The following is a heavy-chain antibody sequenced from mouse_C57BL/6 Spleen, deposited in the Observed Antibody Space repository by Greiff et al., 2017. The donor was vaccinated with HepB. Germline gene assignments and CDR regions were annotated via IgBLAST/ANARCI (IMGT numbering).Heavy chain of an antibody. CDR2: IYPRSGNT. V-gene: IGHV1-81*01. CDR3: ARGPSYSYYFDY. J-gene: IGHJ2*01. D-gene: IGHD1-1*01. CDR1: GYTFTSYG. Sequence: VQLQQSGAELARPGASVKLSCKASGYTFTSYGISWVKQRTGQGLEWIGEIYPRSGNTYYNEKFKGKATLTADKSSSTAYMELRSLTSEDSAVYFCARGPSYSYYFDYWGQSTTLTVSS.